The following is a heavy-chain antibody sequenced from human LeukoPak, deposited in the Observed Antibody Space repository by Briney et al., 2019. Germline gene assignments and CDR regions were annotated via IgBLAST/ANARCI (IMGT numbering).Heavy chain of an antibody. J-gene: IGHJ4*02. CDR2: INSDGSST. D-gene: IGHD6-19*01. Sequence: GGSLRLSCAASGFTFSSYWMHWVRQAPGKGLVWVSRINSDGSSTNYADSVKGRFTISRDNAKNTLCLQINSLRAEDTAVYYCASPIAVAGPYYFDYWGQGTLVTVSS. V-gene: IGHV3-74*01. CDR3: ASPIAVAGPYYFDY. CDR1: GFTFSSYW.